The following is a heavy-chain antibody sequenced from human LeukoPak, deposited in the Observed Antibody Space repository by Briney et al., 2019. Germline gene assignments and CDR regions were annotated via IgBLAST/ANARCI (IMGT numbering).Heavy chain of an antibody. J-gene: IGHJ4*02. CDR3: ARGLHYYDSSGPAQIDY. V-gene: IGHV3-23*01. D-gene: IGHD3-22*01. CDR2: IGNTET. Sequence: GGSLRLSCATSGFTFNTNAMSWVRQAPGKGLEWVSTIGNTETFYADSVTGRFTISRDNSKNTLYLQMNSLRAEDTAVYYCARGLHYYDSSGPAQIDYWGQGTLVTVSS. CDR1: GFTFNTNA.